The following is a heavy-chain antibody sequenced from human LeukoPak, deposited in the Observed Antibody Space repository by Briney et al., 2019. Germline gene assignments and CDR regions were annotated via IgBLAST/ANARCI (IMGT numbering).Heavy chain of an antibody. CDR2: IKQDGSEK. V-gene: IGHV3-7*01. Sequence: GGPLRLSGAAPGLTFSSYWMSWVGQGPGKGLKWVANIKQDGSEKDYVDSAKGRFNISRDNAKNSLFLQLNSLRADDTAVYYCATTQRTSGRYGNAFDIWRQGTMVIVSS. J-gene: IGHJ3*02. CDR1: GLTFSSYW. CDR3: ATTQRTSGRYGNAFDI. D-gene: IGHD6-19*01.